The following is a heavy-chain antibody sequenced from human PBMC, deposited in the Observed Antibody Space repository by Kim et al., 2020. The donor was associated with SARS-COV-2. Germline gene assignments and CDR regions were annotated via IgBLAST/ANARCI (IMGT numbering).Heavy chain of an antibody. CDR2: ISYDGSNK. CDR3: AKEQRGVATFSRGGMGV. J-gene: IGHJ6*02. V-gene: IGHV3-30*18. Sequence: GGSLRLSCAASGFTFSSYGMHWVRQAPGKGLEWVAVISYDGSNKYYADSVKGRFTISRDNSKNTLYLQMNSLRAEDTAVYYCAKEQRGVATFSRGGMGVWGPGTTVTVSS. D-gene: IGHD5-12*01. CDR1: GFTFSSYG.